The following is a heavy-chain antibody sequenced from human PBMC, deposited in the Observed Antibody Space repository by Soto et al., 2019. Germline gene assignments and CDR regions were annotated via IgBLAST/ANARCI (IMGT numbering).Heavy chain of an antibody. D-gene: IGHD6-19*01. CDR2: IIPILGIA. CDR1: GGTFSSYT. CDR3: ARDHPRGSSGWKTRGLYFDY. V-gene: IGHV1-69*04. Sequence: VKVSCKASGGTFSSYTISWVRQAPGQGLEWMGRIIPILGIANYAQKFQGRVTITADKSTSTAYMELSSLRSEDTAVYYCARDHPRGSSGWKTRGLYFDYWGQGTLVTVSS. J-gene: IGHJ4*02.